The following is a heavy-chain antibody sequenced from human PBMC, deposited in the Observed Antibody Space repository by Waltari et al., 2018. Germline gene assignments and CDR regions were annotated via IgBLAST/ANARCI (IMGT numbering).Heavy chain of an antibody. J-gene: IGHJ4*02. D-gene: IGHD3-3*02. CDR3: ARDLAH. Sequence: EVQLVESGGGLIQPGGSLRLSCAASGFPVSSNYMSWVRQAPGKWLEWVSVIYSGVNTYYAYAVKVRFTISRDNSKNTLYLQMNGLRAEDTAVYYCARDLAHWGQGTLVTVSS. CDR2: IYSGVNT. V-gene: IGHV3-53*01. CDR1: GFPVSSNY.